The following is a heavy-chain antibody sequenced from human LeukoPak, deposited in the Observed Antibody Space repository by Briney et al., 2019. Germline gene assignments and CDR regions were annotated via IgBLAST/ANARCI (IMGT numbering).Heavy chain of an antibody. CDR2: IYTSGST. D-gene: IGHD5-12*01. CDR1: GGSISSYY. Sequence: SETLSLTCTVSGGSISSYYWNWIRQPAGKGLEWIGLIYTSGSTNYNPSLKSRVTISVDTSKNQFSLTLSSVTAADTAVYYCARVPPRYSGYTLSYFDYWGQGTLVTVSS. V-gene: IGHV4-4*07. J-gene: IGHJ4*02. CDR3: ARVPPRYSGYTLSYFDY.